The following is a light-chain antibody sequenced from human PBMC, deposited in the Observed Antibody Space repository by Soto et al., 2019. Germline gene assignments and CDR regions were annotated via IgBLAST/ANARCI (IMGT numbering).Light chain of an antibody. J-gene: IGKJ1*01. Sequence: EIVLTQSPGTLSLSPGERATLSCRASQSVSSSYLSWYQQKPGQAPSLLIYGASMRATGIPDRFSGSGYGTDFTLTISRLEPEDFAVYYCQQYGSSPTWTFGQGTKVAVK. V-gene: IGKV3-20*01. CDR1: QSVSSSY. CDR3: QQYGSSPTWT. CDR2: GAS.